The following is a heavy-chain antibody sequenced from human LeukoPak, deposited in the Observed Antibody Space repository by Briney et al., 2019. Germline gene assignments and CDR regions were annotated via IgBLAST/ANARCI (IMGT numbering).Heavy chain of an antibody. CDR2: INHSGST. Sequence: SETLSLTCAVYGGSFSGYYWSWIRQPPGKGLEWIGEINHSGSTNYNPSLKGRVTISVDTSKNQFSLKLSSVTAADTAVYYCARGSGWYVLYFDYWGQGTLVTVSS. CDR3: ARGSGWYVLYFDY. D-gene: IGHD6-19*01. J-gene: IGHJ4*02. CDR1: GGSFSGYY. V-gene: IGHV4-34*01.